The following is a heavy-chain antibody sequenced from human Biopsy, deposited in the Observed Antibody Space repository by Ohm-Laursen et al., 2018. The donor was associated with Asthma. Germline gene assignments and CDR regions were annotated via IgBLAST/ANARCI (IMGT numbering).Heavy chain of an antibody. Sequence: GSSVKVSCKTSGCTFNSAGITWVRQAPGQGLEWMGWISVYNGNTKVAQKLQDRVTMITDTSTSTDYMELRSLRSDDTAVYFCARAVDYSHYYGIDVWGQGTTVTVS. J-gene: IGHJ6*02. CDR3: ARAVDYSHYYGIDV. V-gene: IGHV1-18*01. D-gene: IGHD4-23*01. CDR2: ISVYNGNT. CDR1: GCTFNSAG.